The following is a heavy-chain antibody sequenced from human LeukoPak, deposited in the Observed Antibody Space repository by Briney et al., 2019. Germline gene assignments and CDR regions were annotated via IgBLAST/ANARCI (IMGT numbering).Heavy chain of an antibody. D-gene: IGHD3-10*01. Sequence: GGSLRLSCVAPGFTFSNFPMTWVRRAPGKGLEWVATIRQDGSDKYFLDSVRGRFTISRDNAENSLYLQMNSLRGEDTAVYYCARDKGFGGSSFDYWGQGTLVTVSS. CDR3: ARDKGFGGSSFDY. CDR2: IRQDGSDK. CDR1: GFTFSNFP. V-gene: IGHV3-7*01. J-gene: IGHJ4*02.